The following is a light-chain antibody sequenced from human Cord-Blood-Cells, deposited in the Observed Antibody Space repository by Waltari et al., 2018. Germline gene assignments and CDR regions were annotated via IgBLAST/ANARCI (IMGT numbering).Light chain of an antibody. CDR1: QSISSW. J-gene: IGKJ2*01. Sequence: DIQMTQSPSTLSASVGDRVTIICRARQSISSWLAWYQQKPGKAPKVLIYDASSLESGVPSMFSGSGSGTECTLTISSLQPDYFASYYCQQYNSYSVTFGQGTKLEIK. CDR3: QQYNSYSVT. CDR2: DAS. V-gene: IGKV1-5*02.